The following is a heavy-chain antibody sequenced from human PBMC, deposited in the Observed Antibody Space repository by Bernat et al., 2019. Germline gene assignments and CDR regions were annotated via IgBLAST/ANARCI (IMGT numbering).Heavy chain of an antibody. Sequence: EVQLVESGVGLIQPGGSLRLSCAAFAFTVSNNYMSWVRQAPGKGLVWVSVIYGGGGTYYADSLEGLFTISRDNSKNTLFLQMNSLSAVDTAIYYCAKVLLPTPPGPFDYWGQGTLVTISS. D-gene: IGHD1-14*01. CDR3: AKVLLPTPPGPFDY. V-gene: IGHV3-53*01. CDR2: IYGGGGT. CDR1: AFTVSNNY. J-gene: IGHJ4*02.